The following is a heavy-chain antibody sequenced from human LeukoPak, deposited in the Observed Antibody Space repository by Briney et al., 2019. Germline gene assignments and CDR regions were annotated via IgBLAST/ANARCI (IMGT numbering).Heavy chain of an antibody. J-gene: IGHJ4*02. CDR3: AKPYDSSGFFDY. D-gene: IGHD3-22*01. CDR2: ISYDGSNK. CDR1: GFTFSSYG. Sequence: GGSLRLSCAASGFTFSSYGMHWVRQAPGKGLEWVAVISYDGSNKYYADSVKGRFTISRDNSKNTLYLQMNSLRAEDTAVYYCAKPYDSSGFFDYWGQGTLVTVSS. V-gene: IGHV3-30*18.